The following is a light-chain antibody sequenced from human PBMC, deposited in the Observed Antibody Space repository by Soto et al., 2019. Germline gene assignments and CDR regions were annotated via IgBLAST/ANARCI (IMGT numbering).Light chain of an antibody. CDR3: QYYNDYCWT. CDR1: QSISSW. V-gene: IGKV1-5*03. J-gene: IGKJ1*01. CDR2: KTS. Sequence: DIQLTQSPSTLSASVGDRVTITCRASQSISSWLAWYQQKPGKAPNFLIYKTSNLESGVPSRFSGSGSGTEFTVSISSLKPDDFATYYCQYYNDYCWTFGQGTKVEIK.